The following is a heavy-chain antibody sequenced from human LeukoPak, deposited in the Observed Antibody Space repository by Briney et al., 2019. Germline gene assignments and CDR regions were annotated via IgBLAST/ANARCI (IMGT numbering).Heavy chain of an antibody. CDR2: IIPIFGTA. CDR1: GYTFTGYY. J-gene: IGHJ4*02. Sequence: ASVKVSCKASGYTFTGYYMHWVRQAPGQGLEWMGGIIPIFGTANYALKFQGRVTITADKSTSTAYMELSSLRSEDTAVYYCASTKQQLVLYYFDYWGQGTLVTVSS. CDR3: ASTKQQLVLYYFDY. V-gene: IGHV1-69*06. D-gene: IGHD6-13*01.